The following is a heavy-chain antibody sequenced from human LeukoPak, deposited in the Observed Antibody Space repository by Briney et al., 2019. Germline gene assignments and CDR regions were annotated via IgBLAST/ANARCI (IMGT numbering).Heavy chain of an antibody. D-gene: IGHD3-16*01. Sequence: GGSLRLPCAASGFTFSSYWMHWVRQAPGKGLVWVSRINTDGSGTSYADSVKGRFTISRDNAKNTLYLQMNSLRAEDTAVYYCARGLGSPVPTWFDPWGQGTLVTVSS. CDR3: ARGLGSPVPTWFDP. CDR2: INTDGSGT. J-gene: IGHJ5*02. V-gene: IGHV3-74*01. CDR1: GFTFSSYW.